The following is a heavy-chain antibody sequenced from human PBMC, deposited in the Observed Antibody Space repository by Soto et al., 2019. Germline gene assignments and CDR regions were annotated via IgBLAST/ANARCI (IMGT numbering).Heavy chain of an antibody. J-gene: IGHJ3*02. CDR2: ISSNGGST. CDR1: GFTFSSYA. D-gene: IGHD6-19*01. V-gene: IGHV3-64*01. Sequence: GGSLRLSCAASGFTFSSYAMHWVRQAPGKGLEYVSAISSNGGSTYYANSVKGRFTISRDNSKNTLYLQMGSLRAEDMAVYYCARGGSGYSSGQELRAFDIWGQGTMVTVSS. CDR3: ARGGSGYSSGQELRAFDI.